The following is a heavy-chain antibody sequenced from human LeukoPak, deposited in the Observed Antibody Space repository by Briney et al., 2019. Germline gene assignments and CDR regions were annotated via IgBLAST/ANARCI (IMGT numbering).Heavy chain of an antibody. CDR3: ARGESWAFDF. V-gene: IGHV3-7*05. CDR1: GFTFSSYW. D-gene: IGHD1-26*01. CDR2: IKQDGSEK. J-gene: IGHJ4*02. Sequence: PGGSLRLSCAASGFTFSSYWMSWVRQAPGKGLEWVANIKQDGSEKYYVGSMEGRFTVSRDNAKNSLYLQMNSLRAEDTAVYYCARGESWAFDFWGQRTLVTVSS.